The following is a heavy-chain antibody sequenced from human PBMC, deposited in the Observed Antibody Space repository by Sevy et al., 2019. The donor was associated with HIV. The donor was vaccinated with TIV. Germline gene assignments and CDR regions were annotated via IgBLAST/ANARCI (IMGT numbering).Heavy chain of an antibody. D-gene: IGHD3-10*01. CDR3: ARHPSGFGELLRFDP. J-gene: IGHJ5*02. Sequence: ASVKVSCKASGYTFTGYYMHWVRQAPGQGLEWMGWINPNSGGTNYAQKFQGRVTMTRDTSISTAYMELSRLRSDDTAVYYCARHPSGFGELLRFDPWGQGTLVTVSS. CDR2: INPNSGGT. CDR1: GYTFTGYY. V-gene: IGHV1-2*02.